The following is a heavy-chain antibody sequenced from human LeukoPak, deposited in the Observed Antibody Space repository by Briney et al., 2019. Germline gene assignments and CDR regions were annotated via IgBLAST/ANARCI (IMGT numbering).Heavy chain of an antibody. CDR2: VSAANNP. CDR3: AMSVEMPPIPSFDY. D-gene: IGHD5-24*01. Sequence: ASVKVSCKTSGYIFTPHHIHWMRQAPGQGLELLGWVSAANNPEYSQKFQGRIVITRDASATTSYLELNSLRSEDTAVYYCAMSVEMPPIPSFDYWGQGTLVTVSS. J-gene: IGHJ4*02. V-gene: IGHV1-3*01. CDR1: GYIFTPHH.